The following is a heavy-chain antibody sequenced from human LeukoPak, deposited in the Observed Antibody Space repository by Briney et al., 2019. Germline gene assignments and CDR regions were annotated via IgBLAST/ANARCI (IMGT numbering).Heavy chain of an antibody. V-gene: IGHV4-39*01. CDR1: GGSINIYY. CDR3: AKSGGYGLIDY. J-gene: IGHJ4*02. D-gene: IGHD1-26*01. Sequence: SETLSLTCTVSGGSINIYYWGWIRQPPGKGLEWIGSIYSSGSTYYNASLQSRVTISIETSKNQISLRLNSVTAADTAIYYCAKSGGYGLIDYWGQGTLVTVSS. CDR2: IYSSGST.